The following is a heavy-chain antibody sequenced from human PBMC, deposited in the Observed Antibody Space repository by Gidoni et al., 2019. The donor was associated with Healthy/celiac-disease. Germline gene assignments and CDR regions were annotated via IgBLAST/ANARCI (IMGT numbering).Heavy chain of an antibody. Sequence: QVQLVQSGAEVKKPGSAVKVSCKASGGPFSSYAISWVRQAPGPGLEWMGGIIPIFGTANYAQRFQDRVTITADKSTSTAYMELSSLRSEDTAVYYCAAKDIVVVPAAQRNPCYYYGMDVWGQGTTVTVSS. CDR3: AAKDIVVVPAAQRNPCYYYGMDV. D-gene: IGHD2-2*01. CDR1: GGPFSSYA. J-gene: IGHJ6*02. V-gene: IGHV1-69*06. CDR2: IIPIFGTA.